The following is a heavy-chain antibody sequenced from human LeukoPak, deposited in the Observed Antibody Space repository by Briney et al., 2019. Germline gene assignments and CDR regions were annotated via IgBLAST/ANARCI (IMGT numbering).Heavy chain of an antibody. D-gene: IGHD2-8*01. J-gene: IGHJ4*02. Sequence: ASVKVSCKASGYTFTSYAMHWVRQAPGQRLEWMGWINAGNGNTKYSQKFQGRVTITRDTSASTAYMELRSLRSDDTAVYYCALIPHCTTITCYYFDYWGQGTLVTVSS. CDR2: INAGNGNT. V-gene: IGHV1-3*01. CDR3: ALIPHCTTITCYYFDY. CDR1: GYTFTSYA.